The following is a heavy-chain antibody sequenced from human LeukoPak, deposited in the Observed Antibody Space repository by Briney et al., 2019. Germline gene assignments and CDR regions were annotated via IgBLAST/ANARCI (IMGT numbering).Heavy chain of an antibody. CDR3: AKDTYSSSWYYCRRQPTLLTHS. Sequence: GGSLRLSCAASGFTFSSDAMSWVRQAPGKGLEWVSAISGSGGSTYYADAVKGRFTICRDNSKNSLYLQMNSLRAEDTAVYSCAKDTYSSSWYYCRRQPTLLTHSCG. CDR2: ISGSGGST. CDR1: GFTFSSDA. J-gene: IGHJ5*01. V-gene: IGHV3-23*01. D-gene: IGHD6-13*01.